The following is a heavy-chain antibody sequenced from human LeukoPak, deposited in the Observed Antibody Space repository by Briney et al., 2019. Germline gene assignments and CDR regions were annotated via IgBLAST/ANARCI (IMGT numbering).Heavy chain of an antibody. Sequence: SETLSLTCTVSGGSISSYYWSWIRQPPGKGLEWIGYIYYSGSTNYNPSLKSRVTISVDTSKNQFSLKLSSVTAADTAVYYCARGTDSSSWYGGFDPWGQGTLVTVSS. D-gene: IGHD6-13*01. CDR2: IYYSGST. V-gene: IGHV4-59*01. J-gene: IGHJ5*02. CDR3: ARGTDSSSWYGGFDP. CDR1: GGSISSYY.